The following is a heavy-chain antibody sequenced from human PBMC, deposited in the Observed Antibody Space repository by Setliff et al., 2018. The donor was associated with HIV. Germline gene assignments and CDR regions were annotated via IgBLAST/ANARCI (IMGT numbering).Heavy chain of an antibody. CDR1: GYTFTDYY. CDR2: VDPDYGES. J-gene: IGHJ5*02. V-gene: IGHV1-69-2*01. D-gene: IGHD3-16*01. Sequence: ASVKVSCKASGYTFTDYYMHWVKQAPGKGLEWVGRVDPDYGESIYAEKFQGRVAITADTSRDTAYMELRSLRSEDTAIYYCATDRQNPLGGVKEPLDPWGQGTLVTVSS. CDR3: ATDRQNPLGGVKEPLDP.